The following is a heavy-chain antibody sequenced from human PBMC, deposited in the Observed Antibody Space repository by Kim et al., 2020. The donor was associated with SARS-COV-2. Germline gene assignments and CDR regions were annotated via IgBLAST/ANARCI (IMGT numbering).Heavy chain of an antibody. CDR1: GFPFSSYS. CDR3: ARRGYDSSGYYYGTFDY. Sequence: GGSLRLSCAASGFPFSSYSMNWVRQAPGKGLEWVSSITSSSGYIYYADSVKGRFTISRDNAENSLFLQMNSLRAEDTAVYYCARRGYDSSGYYYGTFDYWGQGTLVTVSS. D-gene: IGHD3-22*01. J-gene: IGHJ4*02. V-gene: IGHV3-21*01. CDR2: ITSSSGYI.